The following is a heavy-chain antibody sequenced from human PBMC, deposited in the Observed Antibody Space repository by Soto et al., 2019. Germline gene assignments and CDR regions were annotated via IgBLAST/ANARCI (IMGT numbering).Heavy chain of an antibody. J-gene: IGHJ3*02. CDR3: ARRDRDGNDAFDI. D-gene: IGHD2-15*01. Sequence: PSETLSLTCTVSGGSIISYYCIWIRHPAGKGLEWIGRIYTSGSTNYNPSLKSRVTMSVDTSKNQFSLKLSSVTAADTAVYYCARRDRDGNDAFDIWGQGTMVTVSS. V-gene: IGHV4-4*07. CDR2: IYTSGST. CDR1: GGSIISYY.